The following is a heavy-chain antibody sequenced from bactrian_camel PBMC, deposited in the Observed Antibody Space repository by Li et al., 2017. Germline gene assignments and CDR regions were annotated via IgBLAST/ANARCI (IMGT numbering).Heavy chain of an antibody. Sequence: VQLVESGGGSVQPGESLKLSCAASGFTFSSYEMTWVRRAPGKGLEWVSGMDSDGSTHYTDSVKGRFTISRDNAKNTLYLQMNSLEIEDSAVYHCAPDPRGSAYWGQGTQVTVS. J-gene: IGHJ4*01. V-gene: IGHV3S10*01. CDR1: GFTFSSYE. D-gene: IGHD3*01. CDR3: APDPRGSAY. CDR2: MDSDGST.